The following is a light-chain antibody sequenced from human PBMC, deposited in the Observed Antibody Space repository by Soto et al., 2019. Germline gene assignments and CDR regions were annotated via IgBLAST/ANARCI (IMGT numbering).Light chain of an antibody. CDR3: QQYNNLLIT. J-gene: IGKJ5*01. CDR2: GAS. V-gene: IGKV3-15*01. Sequence: EIVMTQSPATLSVSPGERATLSCRASQSVSSNLAWYQQKPGHAPGLLIYGASTRATGIPARFSGSGSGTEFTLTISSLQSEYFAVYYCQQYNNLLITCGQGTRLEIK. CDR1: QSVSSN.